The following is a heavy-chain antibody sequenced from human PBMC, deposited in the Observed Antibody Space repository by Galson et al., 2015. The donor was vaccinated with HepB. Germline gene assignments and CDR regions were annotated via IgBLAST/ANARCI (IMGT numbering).Heavy chain of an antibody. V-gene: IGHV1-18*04. D-gene: IGHD2-15*01. CDR3: ARDTYCSGGSCNTVAPFYYYGMDV. CDR1: GYTFTSYG. Sequence: SVKVSCKASGYTFTSYGISWVRQAPGQGLEWMGWISAYNGNTNYAQKLQGRVTMTTDTSTSTAYMELRSLRSDDTAVYYCARDTYCSGGSCNTVAPFYYYGMDVWGQGTTVTVSS. J-gene: IGHJ6*02. CDR2: ISAYNGNT.